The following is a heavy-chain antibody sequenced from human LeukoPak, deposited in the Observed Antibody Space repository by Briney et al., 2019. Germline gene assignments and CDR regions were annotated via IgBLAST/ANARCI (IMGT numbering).Heavy chain of an antibody. CDR3: ARAVYSSGWYDY. Sequence: QPGGSLRLPCAASGFTFSSYGMHWVRQAPGKGLEWVAVIWYDGSNKYYADSVKGRFTISRDNSKNTLYLQMNSLRAEDTAVYYCARAVYSSGWYDYWGQGTLVTVSS. D-gene: IGHD6-19*01. V-gene: IGHV3-33*01. CDR2: IWYDGSNK. J-gene: IGHJ4*02. CDR1: GFTFSSYG.